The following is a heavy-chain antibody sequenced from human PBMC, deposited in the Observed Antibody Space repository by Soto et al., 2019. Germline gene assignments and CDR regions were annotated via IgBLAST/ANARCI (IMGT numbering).Heavy chain of an antibody. CDR3: VKKRSYDRTNYDHFDY. J-gene: IGHJ4*02. V-gene: IGHV3-23*01. CDR1: GFSLSTYP. CDR2: ISANGRGT. D-gene: IGHD3-22*01. Sequence: EVQLLESGGGLVQPGGSLRLSCTTAGFSLSTYPMSWVRQAPGKGLEWVTAISANGRGTSYADSVKGRFTILRDNSKNTLFLQMNSLRADDTAVYFCVKKRSYDRTNYDHFDYWGQGTLVTICS.